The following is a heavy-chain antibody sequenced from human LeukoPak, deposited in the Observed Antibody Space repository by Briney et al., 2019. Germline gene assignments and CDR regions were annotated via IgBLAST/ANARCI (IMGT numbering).Heavy chain of an antibody. CDR3: ARAPHSSSWYQY. D-gene: IGHD6-13*01. Sequence: GGSLRLSCAASGFTFSSYAMSWVRQAPGKGLEWVANIKQDGSEKYYVDSVKGRFTISRDNAKNSLYLQMNSLRAEDTAVYYCARAPHSSSWYQYWGQGTLVTVSS. CDR2: IKQDGSEK. V-gene: IGHV3-7*01. J-gene: IGHJ4*02. CDR1: GFTFSSYA.